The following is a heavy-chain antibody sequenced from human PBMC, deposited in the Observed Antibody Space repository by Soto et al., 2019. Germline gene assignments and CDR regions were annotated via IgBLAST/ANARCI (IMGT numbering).Heavy chain of an antibody. V-gene: IGHV2-5*02. J-gene: IGHJ4*02. Sequence: QITLKESGPTLVKPTQTLTLTCTFSGFSLSTSGVGVGWIRQPPGKALEWLALIYWDDDKRYSPSLKSRLTITKDTSKNQVVLTMTNMDPVDTATYYCALSPQYCISTSCPPSYYFDYWGQGTLVTVSS. CDR1: GFSLSTSGVG. D-gene: IGHD2-2*01. CDR3: ALSPQYCISTSCPPSYYFDY. CDR2: IYWDDDK.